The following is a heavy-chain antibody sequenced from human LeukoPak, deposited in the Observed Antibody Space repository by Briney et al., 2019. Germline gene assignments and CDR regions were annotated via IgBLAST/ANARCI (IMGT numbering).Heavy chain of an antibody. D-gene: IGHD2/OR15-2a*01. CDR3: ASNRRFYYYYYMDV. Sequence: PSETLSLTCAVYGGSFSGYYWSWIRQPPGKVLEWIGEINHSGSTNYNPSLKSRVTISVDTSKNQFSLKLSSVTAADTAVYYCASNRRFYYYYYMDVWGKGTTVTVSS. J-gene: IGHJ6*03. V-gene: IGHV4-34*01. CDR1: GGSFSGYY. CDR2: INHSGST.